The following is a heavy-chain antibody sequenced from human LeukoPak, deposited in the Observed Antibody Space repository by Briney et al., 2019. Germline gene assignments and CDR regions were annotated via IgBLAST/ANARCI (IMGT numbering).Heavy chain of an antibody. V-gene: IGHV4-39*07. D-gene: IGHD6-13*01. Sequence: SETLSLTCTVSGGSISSSSYYWGWIRQPPGKGLEWLGSIYYSGSTYYNPSLKSRVTISVDTSKNQFSLKLSSVTAADTAVYYCARVDSSSWGRGSYYFDYWGQGTLVTVSS. CDR3: ARVDSSSWGRGSYYFDY. CDR2: IYYSGST. CDR1: GGSISSSSYY. J-gene: IGHJ4*02.